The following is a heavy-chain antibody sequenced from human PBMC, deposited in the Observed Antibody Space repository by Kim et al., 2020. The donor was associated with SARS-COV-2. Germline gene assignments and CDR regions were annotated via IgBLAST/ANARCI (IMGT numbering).Heavy chain of an antibody. D-gene: IGHD4-17*01. V-gene: IGHV4-39*01. CDR2: IYYSGST. CDR3: ARLRYGDYGDYYYYYYGMDV. Sequence: SETLSLTCTVSGGSISSSSYYWGWIRQPPGKGLEWIGSIYYSGSTYYNPSLKSRVTISVDTSKNQFSLKLSSVTAADTAVYYCARLRYGDYGDYYYYYYGMDVWGQGTTVTVSS. CDR1: GGSISSSSYY. J-gene: IGHJ6*02.